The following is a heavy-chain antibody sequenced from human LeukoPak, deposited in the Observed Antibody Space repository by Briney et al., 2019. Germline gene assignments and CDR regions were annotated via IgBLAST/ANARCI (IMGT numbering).Heavy chain of an antibody. V-gene: IGHV1-18*01. CDR2: ISAYNGNT. D-gene: IGHD1-14*01. CDR1: GYTFTSYG. CDR3: TSNHRIPDPLDAFDI. Sequence: AASVKVSRKASGYTFTSYGISWVRQAPGQGLEWMGWISAYNGNTNYAQKLQGRVTMTTDTSTSTAYMELRSLRSDDTAVYYCTSNHRIPDPLDAFDIWGQGTMVTVSS. J-gene: IGHJ3*02.